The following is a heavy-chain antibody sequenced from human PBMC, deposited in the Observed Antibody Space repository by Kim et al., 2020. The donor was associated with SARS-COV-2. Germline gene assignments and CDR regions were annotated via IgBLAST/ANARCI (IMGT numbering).Heavy chain of an antibody. J-gene: IGHJ6*02. CDR3: ARDRPSSSSSWYVAPGFDYYGMDV. D-gene: IGHD6-13*01. V-gene: IGHV1-46*01. Sequence: ASVKVSCKASGYTFTSYYMHWVRQAPGQGLEWMGIINPSGGSTSYAQKFQGRVTMTRDTSTSTVYMELSSLRSEDTAVYYCARDRPSSSSSWYVAPGFDYYGMDVWGQGTTVTVSS. CDR2: INPSGGST. CDR1: GYTFTSYY.